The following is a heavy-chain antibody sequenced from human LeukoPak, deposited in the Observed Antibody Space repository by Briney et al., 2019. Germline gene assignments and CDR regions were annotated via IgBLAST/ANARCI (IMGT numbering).Heavy chain of an antibody. V-gene: IGHV3-48*01. CDR2: ISSRSSTI. Sequence: PGGSLRLSCAASGFTFSSYSMNWVRQAPGKGLEWVSYISSRSSTIYYADSVKGRFTISRDNAKNSLYLQMNSLRAEDTAVYYCARGPTTVPDYWGQGTLVTVSS. J-gene: IGHJ4*02. CDR3: ARGPTTVPDY. CDR1: GFTFSSYS. D-gene: IGHD4-11*01.